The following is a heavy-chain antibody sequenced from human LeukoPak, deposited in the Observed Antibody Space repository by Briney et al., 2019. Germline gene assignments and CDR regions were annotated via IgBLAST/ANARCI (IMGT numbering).Heavy chain of an antibody. CDR1: GGSISSYH. V-gene: IGHV4-4*09. J-gene: IGHJ6*03. Sequence: PSETLSLTCTVSGGSISSYHWSWIRQPPGQGLEWIGYIYTGGSTNYNPSLKSRVTISVDTSKNQFSLKLSSVTAADTAVYYCATGEHYYYYYMDVWGKGTTVTVSS. CDR2: IYTGGST. CDR3: ATGEHYYYYYMDV. D-gene: IGHD3-10*01.